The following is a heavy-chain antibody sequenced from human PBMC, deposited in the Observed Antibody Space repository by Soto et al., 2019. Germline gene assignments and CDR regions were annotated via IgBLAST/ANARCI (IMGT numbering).Heavy chain of an antibody. Sequence: SETLSLTCTVSGGSISSYYWSWIRQPPGKGLEWIGYIYYSGSTNYNPSLKSRVTISVDTSKNQFSLKLSSVTAADTAVYYCARAITIFGVDAFDIWGQGTMVTVSS. D-gene: IGHD3-3*01. CDR1: GGSISSYY. CDR2: IYYSGST. J-gene: IGHJ3*02. CDR3: ARAITIFGVDAFDI. V-gene: IGHV4-59*01.